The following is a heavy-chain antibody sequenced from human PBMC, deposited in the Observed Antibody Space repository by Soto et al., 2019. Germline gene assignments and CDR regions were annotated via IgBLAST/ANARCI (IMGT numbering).Heavy chain of an antibody. CDR3: ARAHVTRYFSMGV. D-gene: IGHD2-21*02. J-gene: IGHJ6*02. V-gene: IGHV4-30-4*01. CDR2: IYYSKIT. Sequence: SRKHQPPGKGLEWIGYIYYSKITFYSPSLKGRVFISIDTSKNQFSLKLSSVTAADTAVYYCARAHVTRYFSMGVWGQAPMV.